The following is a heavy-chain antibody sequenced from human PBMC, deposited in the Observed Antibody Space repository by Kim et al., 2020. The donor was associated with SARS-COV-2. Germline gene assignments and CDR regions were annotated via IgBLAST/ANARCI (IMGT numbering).Heavy chain of an antibody. CDR1: GFTFSSYE. D-gene: IGHD3-10*01. CDR2: ISSSGSNT. J-gene: IGHJ4*02. V-gene: IGHV3-48*03. CDR3: ARDRDLDY. Sequence: GGSLRLSCAASGFTFSSYEMNWVRQAPGKGLEWISYISSSGSNTYYADSVKGRFTISRDNAKNSLFLQLNSLRAEDTAVYYCARDRDLDYWGQGTLVTVSS.